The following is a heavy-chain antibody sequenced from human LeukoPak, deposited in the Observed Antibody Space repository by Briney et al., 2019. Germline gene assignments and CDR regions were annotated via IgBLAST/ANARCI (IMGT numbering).Heavy chain of an antibody. V-gene: IGHV4-39*07. CDR2: IYYSGST. J-gene: IGHJ4*02. CDR3: ARDGIAVAVDY. CDR1: GGSISSSSYY. Sequence: SETLSLTCTVSGGSISSSSYYWGWVRQPPGKGLEWIGSIYYSGSTYYNPSLKSRVTISVDTSKNQFSLKLSSVTAADTAVYYCARDGIAVAVDYWGQGTLVTVSS. D-gene: IGHD6-19*01.